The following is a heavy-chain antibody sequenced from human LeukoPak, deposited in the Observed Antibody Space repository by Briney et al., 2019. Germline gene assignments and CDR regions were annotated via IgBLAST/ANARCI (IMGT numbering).Heavy chain of an antibody. CDR2: ISAYNGNT. V-gene: IGHV1-18*01. CDR3: ARDVRIPARLILDWFDP. J-gene: IGHJ5*02. D-gene: IGHD6-6*01. CDR1: GYIFTSYG. Sequence: ASVKVSCTASGYIFTSYGISWVRQAPGQGLEWMGWISAYNGNTNYAQKLQGRVTMTTDTSTSTAYMELRSLISDDTAVYYCARDVRIPARLILDWFDPWGQGTLVIVSS.